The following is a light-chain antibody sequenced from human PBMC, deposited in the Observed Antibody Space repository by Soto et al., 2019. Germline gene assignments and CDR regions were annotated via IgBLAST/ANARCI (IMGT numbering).Light chain of an antibody. CDR3: QKCKVAPFT. J-gene: IGKJ4*01. V-gene: IGKV4-1*01. CDR2: AAS. Sequence: SVRTQTPDALALFRCDSPTINCKSSQSVLYSSNNKNYLAWYQQKPGKVPKLLIYAASTLQSGVPSRFIGSGSGTDFTLTISGLQPEDVATYYCQKCKVAPFTFGGGTKVDIK. CDR1: QSVLYSSNNKNY.